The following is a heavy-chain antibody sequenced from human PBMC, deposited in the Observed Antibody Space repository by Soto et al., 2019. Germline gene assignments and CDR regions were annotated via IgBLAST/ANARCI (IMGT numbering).Heavy chain of an antibody. J-gene: IGHJ5*02. CDR2: IIPIFGTA. V-gene: IGHV1-69*13. CDR3: ARVQAYYDYVWGSPWFAP. D-gene: IGHD3-16*01. Sequence: SVKVSCKASGGTFSSYAISWVRQAPGQGLEWMGGIIPIFGTANYAQKFQGRVTITADESTSTAYMELSSLRSEDTAVFYCARVQAYYDYVWGSPWFAPWGKGTLVTVSS. CDR1: GGTFSSYA.